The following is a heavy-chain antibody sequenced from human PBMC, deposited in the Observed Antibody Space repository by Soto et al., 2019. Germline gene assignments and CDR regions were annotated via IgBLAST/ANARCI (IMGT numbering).Heavy chain of an antibody. V-gene: IGHV1-18*01. J-gene: IGHJ6*02. Sequence: QVQLVQSGAEVKKPGASVKVSCKASGYTFISYDITWVRQAPGQRLEWMGWISAKNGDAKSAQNLQGRVTMTTDTSTSTAYMELRSLGLDDTAVYYCASVGSGYYYQYAMDVWGQGTAVTVS. CDR2: ISAKNGDA. D-gene: IGHD3-22*01. CDR1: GYTFISYD. CDR3: ASVGSGYYYQYAMDV.